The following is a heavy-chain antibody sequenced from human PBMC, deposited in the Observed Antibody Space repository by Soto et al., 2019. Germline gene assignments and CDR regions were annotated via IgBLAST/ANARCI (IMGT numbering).Heavy chain of an antibody. CDR3: VSLDSPLVLLDY. CDR1: GGSITGGSISNYY. J-gene: IGHJ4*02. D-gene: IGHD3-10*01. CDR2: IYYSGST. V-gene: IGHV4-61*01. Sequence: SETLSLTCTVSGGSITGGSISNYYWSWIRQPPGKGLEWIGYIYYSGSTNYNPSLNSRVTISVDTSKNQFSLKLRSVTAADTAVYYCVSLDSPLVLLDYWGQGTPVTVSS.